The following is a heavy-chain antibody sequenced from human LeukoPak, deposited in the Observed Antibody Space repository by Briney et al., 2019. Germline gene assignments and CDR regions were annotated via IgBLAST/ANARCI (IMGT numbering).Heavy chain of an antibody. J-gene: IGHJ1*01. V-gene: IGHV3-21*01. CDR3: TTPAAGPYAEYSQY. Sequence: GGSLRLSCAASGFTISRYSMNWVRQAPGKGLEWVSSISSDAKYIYYADSLKGRFTVSRDNAKNSLYLQMNSLAVEDTAVYYCTTPAAGPYAEYSQYWGQGTLVTVSS. D-gene: IGHD6-13*01. CDR2: ISSDAKYI. CDR1: GFTISRYS.